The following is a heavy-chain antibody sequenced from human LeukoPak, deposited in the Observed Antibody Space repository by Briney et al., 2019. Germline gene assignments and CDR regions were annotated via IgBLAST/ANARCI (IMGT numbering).Heavy chain of an antibody. D-gene: IGHD6-13*01. CDR1: GGSISSYY. Sequence: SETLCLTCTVSGGSISSYYWSWIRQPAGKGLEWIGRIDTSGNTNYKPSLKSRVTMSVDTSKNQFSLKLSSVTAADTAVYYCARVSSSWYQDWYFDLWGRGTLVTVSS. CDR3: ARVSSSWYQDWYFDL. J-gene: IGHJ2*01. V-gene: IGHV4-4*07. CDR2: IDTSGNT.